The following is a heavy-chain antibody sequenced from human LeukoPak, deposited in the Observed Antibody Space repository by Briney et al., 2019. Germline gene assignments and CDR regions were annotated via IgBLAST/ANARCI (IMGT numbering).Heavy chain of an antibody. Sequence: SETLSLTCTVSGASVSSASYWTWIRQPPGKGVEWIAHIYNGVNTNYNPSLKSRVTISVDTSKNQFSLKLSSVTAADTAVYYCARGPGPRPYDYWGQGTLVTVSS. D-gene: IGHD1-14*01. J-gene: IGHJ4*02. V-gene: IGHV4-61*01. CDR1: GASVSSASY. CDR2: IYNGVNT. CDR3: ARGPGPRPYDY.